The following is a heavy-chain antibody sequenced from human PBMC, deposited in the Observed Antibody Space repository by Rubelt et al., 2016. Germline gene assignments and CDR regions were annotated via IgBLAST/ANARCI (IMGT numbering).Heavy chain of an antibody. CDR3: AMDRADIVYRHGWSHYFGH. CDR2: ISDTSGTI. D-gene: IGHD5-24*01. J-gene: IGHJ4*02. CDR1: GFTFSGSG. Sequence: EVQLVESGGGLVKPGGSLRLSCGASGFTFSGSGMNWVRQAPGKGLEWISYISDTSGTIYYADSVKGRLTISRENAKNSLYLHMGRCGDEDPGVYYCAMDRADIVYRHGWSHYFGHWGQGTLVTVSS. V-gene: IGHV3-48*02.